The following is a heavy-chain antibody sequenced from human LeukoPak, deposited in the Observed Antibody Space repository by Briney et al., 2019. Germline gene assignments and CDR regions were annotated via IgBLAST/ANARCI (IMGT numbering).Heavy chain of an antibody. J-gene: IGHJ4*02. V-gene: IGHV3-48*03. D-gene: IGHD6-13*01. Sequence: PGGSLRLSCAASGFSFSAFEMNWVRQPPGKGLEWISHISTGGRTIYYADSVKGRFTISRDNAKNSLYLQMNSLRGEDTGVYYCARGSGYVLDYWTQGTLVTVSS. CDR1: GFSFSAFE. CDR3: ARGSGYVLDY. CDR2: ISTGGRTI.